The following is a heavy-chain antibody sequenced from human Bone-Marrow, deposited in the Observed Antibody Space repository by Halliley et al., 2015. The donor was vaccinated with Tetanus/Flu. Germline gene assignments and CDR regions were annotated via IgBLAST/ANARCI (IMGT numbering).Heavy chain of an antibody. J-gene: IGHJ4*02. CDR3: AREHYDFSSGLIIGTDS. V-gene: IGHV4-61*01. CDR2: IYHSGST. CDR1: GGSVSRGSYY. Sequence: TLSLTCTVSGGSVSRGSYYWSWNRQSPGKGLEWIGYIYHSGSTNYHPSLKSRVTISIDTSKNQFSLKLNSVTAADTAVYYCAREHYDFSSGLIIGTDSWGQGTLVTVSS. D-gene: IGHD3-3*01.